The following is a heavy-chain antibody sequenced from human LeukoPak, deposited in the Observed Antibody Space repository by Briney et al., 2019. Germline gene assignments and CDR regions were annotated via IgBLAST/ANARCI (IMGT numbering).Heavy chain of an antibody. CDR1: GGSISSYY. Sequence: PSETLSLTCTVSGGSISSYYWSWIRQPPGKGLEWIGYIYYSGSTNYNPSLKSRVTISVDTSKNQFSLKLSSVTAADTAVYYCASSIAVAGRGPFDIWGQGTMVTVSS. CDR3: ASSIAVAGRGPFDI. CDR2: IYYSGST. D-gene: IGHD6-19*01. V-gene: IGHV4-59*08. J-gene: IGHJ3*02.